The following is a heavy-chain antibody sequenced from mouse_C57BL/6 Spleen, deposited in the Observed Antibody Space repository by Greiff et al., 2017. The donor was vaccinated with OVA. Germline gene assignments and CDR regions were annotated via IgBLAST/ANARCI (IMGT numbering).Heavy chain of an antibody. J-gene: IGHJ2*01. CDR3: ARGSNFDY. D-gene: IGHD5-1*01. Sequence: EVQVVESGGGLVKPGGSLKLSCAASGFTFSDYGMHWVRQAPEKGLEWVAYMSSGSSTIYYADTVKGRFTMSRDNAKNTLLLQMTSLRPEDTAMYYCARGSNFDYWGQGTTLTVSS. CDR2: MSSGSSTI. V-gene: IGHV5-17*01. CDR1: GFTFSDYG.